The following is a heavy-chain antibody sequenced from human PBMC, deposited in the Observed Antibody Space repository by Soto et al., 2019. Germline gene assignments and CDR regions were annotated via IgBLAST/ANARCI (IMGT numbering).Heavy chain of an antibody. V-gene: IGHV4-31*02. Sequence: PGKGREWIGYIYYSGNTYYNPSLKSRVTISEDTSKNLFSLTLRSVIAADTAVYYCARATSYYGSSGNSDRGLDYWGQRLFVTVYS. CDR2: IYYSGNT. J-gene: IGHJ4*02. D-gene: IGHD3-22*01. CDR3: ARATSYYGSSGNSDRGLDY.